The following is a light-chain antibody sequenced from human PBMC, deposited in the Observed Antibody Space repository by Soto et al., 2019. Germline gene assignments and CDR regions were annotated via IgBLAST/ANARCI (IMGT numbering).Light chain of an antibody. CDR2: DNN. CDR1: SSNIGNNY. V-gene: IGLV1-51*01. Sequence: QSVLTQPPSVSAAPGQKVTISLSGSSSNIGNNYVSWYQQLPGTAPKLLIYDNNKRPSGIPDRFSGSKSGTSATLGITGLQAGDEADYYCGTWDSSLSAYVFGTGTKLTVL. CDR3: GTWDSSLSAYV. J-gene: IGLJ1*01.